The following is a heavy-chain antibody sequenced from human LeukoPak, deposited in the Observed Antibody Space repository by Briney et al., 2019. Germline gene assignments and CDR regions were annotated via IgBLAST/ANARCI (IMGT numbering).Heavy chain of an antibody. D-gene: IGHD6-19*01. CDR1: GYTFTSYG. J-gene: IGHJ4*02. V-gene: IGHV1-2*02. CDR3: ARVRRAVAGTVYYFDY. Sequence: GASVKVSCKASGYTFTSYGINWVRQAPGQGLEWMGWINPNSGGTNYAQKFQGRVTMTRDTSISTAYMELSRLRSDDTAVYYCARVRRAVAGTVYYFDYWGQGTLVTVSS. CDR2: INPNSGGT.